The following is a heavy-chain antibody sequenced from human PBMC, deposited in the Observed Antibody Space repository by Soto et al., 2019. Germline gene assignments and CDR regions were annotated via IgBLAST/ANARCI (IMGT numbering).Heavy chain of an antibody. CDR1: GDTFTDYY. D-gene: IGHD2-21*02. CDR3: ARGGHVVVVTAALDY. J-gene: IGHJ4*02. CDR2: VNPSGGHT. V-gene: IGHV1-46*01. Sequence: QVQLMQSGAEVKKPGASVKVSCKASGDTFTDYYIHWVRQAPGQGLEWMGTVNPSGGHTTYAQHFVGRVTMTRDTSTSTLCMELTSLTSDDTAIYYCARGGHVVVVTAALDYWGQGTLVTVSS.